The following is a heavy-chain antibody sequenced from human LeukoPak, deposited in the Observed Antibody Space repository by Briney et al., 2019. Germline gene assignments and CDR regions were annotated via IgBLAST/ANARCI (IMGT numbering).Heavy chain of an antibody. CDR1: GFTFSSYA. CDR3: AKAVAVATYYFDY. CDR2: ISGSGDST. D-gene: IGHD6-19*01. J-gene: IGHJ4*02. Sequence: PGGSLRLSCAASGFTFSSYAISWVRQDPGKGLEWVSAISGSGDSTYYADSVKGRFTISRDNSKNTLYLQMNSLRAEDTAVYYCAKAVAVATYYFDYWGQGTLVTVSS. V-gene: IGHV3-23*01.